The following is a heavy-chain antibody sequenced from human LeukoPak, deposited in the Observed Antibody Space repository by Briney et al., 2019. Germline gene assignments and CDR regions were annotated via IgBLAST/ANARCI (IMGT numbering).Heavy chain of an antibody. CDR3: AKEGEMATISFDY. D-gene: IGHD5-24*01. V-gene: IGHV3-33*06. CDR1: GFTFSSYG. Sequence: PGGSLRLSCAASGFTFSSYGMPWVRQAPGKGLAWVPVIWYDGSNKYYADSVKGRFTISRDNSKNTLYLQMNSLRAEDTAVYYCAKEGEMATISFDYWGQGTLVTVSS. J-gene: IGHJ4*02. CDR2: IWYDGSNK.